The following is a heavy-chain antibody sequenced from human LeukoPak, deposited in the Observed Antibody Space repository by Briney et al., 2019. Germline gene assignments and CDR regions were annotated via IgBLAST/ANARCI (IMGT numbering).Heavy chain of an antibody. D-gene: IGHD1-26*01. V-gene: IGHV4-28*05. J-gene: IGHJ3*02. CDR2: IYYSGRV. CDR1: GDSITRSDW. CDR3: AKTRSGTYYGDSFDI. Sequence: SDTLSLTCAVSGDSITRSDWWAWIRQPPGKGLEWLGNIYYSGRVYHNPSLQTRVTMSVGSSKNQFSLRLGSVTAVDTAVYFCAKTRSGTYYGDSFDIWGQGILVTVSS.